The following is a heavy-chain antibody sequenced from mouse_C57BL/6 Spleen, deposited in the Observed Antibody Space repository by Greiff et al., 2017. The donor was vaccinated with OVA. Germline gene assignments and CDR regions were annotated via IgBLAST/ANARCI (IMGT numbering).Heavy chain of an antibody. CDR2: IDPSDSYT. CDR3: ARSTYYSKGYWYFDV. J-gene: IGHJ1*03. V-gene: IGHV1-50*01. CDR1: GYTFTSYW. D-gene: IGHD2-5*01. Sequence: VQLQQPGAELVKPGASVKLSCKASGYTFTSYWMQWVKQRPGQGLEWIGEIDPSDSYTNYNQKFKGKATLTVDTSSSTAYMQLSSLTSEDSAVYYCARSTYYSKGYWYFDVGAQGPRSPSPQ.